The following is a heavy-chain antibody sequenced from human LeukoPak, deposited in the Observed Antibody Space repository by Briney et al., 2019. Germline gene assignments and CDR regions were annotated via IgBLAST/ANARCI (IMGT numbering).Heavy chain of an antibody. V-gene: IGHV3-33*06. D-gene: IGHD3-22*01. J-gene: IGHJ6*03. CDR1: GFTFSSYG. Sequence: GGSLRLSCAASGFTFSSYGMHWVRQAPGKGLEWVAVIWYDGSNKYYADSVKGRFTISRDNSKNTLYLQMNSLRAEDAAVYYCAKTSGYPPQDYYMDVWGKGTTVTVSS. CDR2: IWYDGSNK. CDR3: AKTSGYPPQDYYMDV.